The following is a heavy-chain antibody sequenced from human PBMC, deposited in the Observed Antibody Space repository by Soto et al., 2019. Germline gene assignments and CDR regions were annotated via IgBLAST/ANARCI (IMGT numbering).Heavy chain of an antibody. CDR2: ISTYNTNT. CDR3: ARWAGQVRDYGGPFDY. V-gene: IGHV1-18*04. CDR1: GESFTTYG. Sequence: ASVKFSCKASGESFTTYGIIWVRQAPGQGLEWMGWISTYNTNTNYAPKFQGRLLLTTDTSTTTAHMELRSLRPDDTAVYYCARWAGQVRDYGGPFDYWGQGTLVTVSS. D-gene: IGHD4-17*01. J-gene: IGHJ4*02.